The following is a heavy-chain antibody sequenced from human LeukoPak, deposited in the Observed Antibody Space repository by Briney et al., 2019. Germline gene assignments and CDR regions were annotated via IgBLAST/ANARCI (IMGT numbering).Heavy chain of an antibody. D-gene: IGHD3-10*01. CDR2: TSGSGGSP. CDR1: GFSFSSYA. V-gene: IGHV3-23*01. CDR3: GKETGIILVRGAVDY. J-gene: IGHJ4*02. Sequence: GRSLRLSQAASGFSFSSYAMSSVRQPPGNGLEWLSVTSGSGGSPYYADSVKGRFTISRDNSKNTVYLHMNSLRAEDTALYHCGKETGIILVRGAVDYRGQGTLVSVSS.